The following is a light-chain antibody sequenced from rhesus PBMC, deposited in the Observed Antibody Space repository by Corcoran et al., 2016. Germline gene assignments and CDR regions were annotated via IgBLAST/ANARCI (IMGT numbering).Light chain of an antibody. CDR3: QQHNSYPLT. CDR2: GAS. J-gene: IGKJ4*01. CDR1: QALRTY. Sequence: DIQMTQSPSSLSASVGDTVPITCQASQALRTYLPWYQQIPGKAPKLLINGASTLQSGFPSRFSGSGSGTEFTLTINSLQPKVLATYVCQQHNSYPLTFGGGTKVEL. V-gene: IGKV1-25*01.